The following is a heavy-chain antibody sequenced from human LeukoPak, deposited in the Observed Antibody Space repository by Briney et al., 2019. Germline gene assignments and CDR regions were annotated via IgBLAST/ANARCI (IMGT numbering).Heavy chain of an antibody. J-gene: IGHJ4*02. CDR3: AQRGIDSSGYYCFDY. V-gene: IGHV2-5*02. D-gene: IGHD3-22*01. CDR1: GFSLSTSGVG. CDR2: IYWDDDK. Sequence: ESGPTLVNPTQTLTLTCTFSGFSLSTSGVGVGWIRQPPGKALGWLALIYWDDDKRYSPSLNSRLTITKDTSKNQVVLTMTNMDPVDTATYYCAQRGIDSSGYYCFDYWGQGTLVTVSS.